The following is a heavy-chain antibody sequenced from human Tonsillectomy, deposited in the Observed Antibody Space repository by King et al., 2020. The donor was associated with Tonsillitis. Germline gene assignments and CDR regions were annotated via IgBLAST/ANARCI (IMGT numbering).Heavy chain of an antibody. CDR2: IYPGDSDA. Sequence: DVQLVQSGAEVKKPGESLKISCRGSGYIFTNSWIAWVRQMPGKGLEWMGIIYPGDSDARYSPSFQGQVTISADKSINTAYLQWSSLKASDTAMYYCARQSTFSSSWYTYFDYWGQGTLVTVSS. J-gene: IGHJ4*02. CDR1: GYIFTNSW. CDR3: ARQSTFSSSWYTYFDY. V-gene: IGHV5-51*01. D-gene: IGHD6-13*01.